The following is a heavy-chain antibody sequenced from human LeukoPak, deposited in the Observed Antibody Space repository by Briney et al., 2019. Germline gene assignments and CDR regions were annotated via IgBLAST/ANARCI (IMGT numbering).Heavy chain of an antibody. V-gene: IGHV4-4*09. J-gene: IGHJ4*02. D-gene: IGHD1-14*01. CDR1: GDSISSYY. CDR2: IDPTGLT. CDR3: ARQTPYHGNHYFDY. Sequence: SETLSLTCTVSGDSISSYYWSWIRQSPGKGLEWIGYIDPTGLTSYNPSLNSRVTISEDTSKNQFSLKVRSVTTADTAVYFCARQTPYHGNHYFDYWGQGTLVTVSS.